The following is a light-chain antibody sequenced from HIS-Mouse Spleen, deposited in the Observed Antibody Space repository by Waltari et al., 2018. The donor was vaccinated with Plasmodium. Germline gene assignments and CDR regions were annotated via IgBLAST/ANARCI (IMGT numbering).Light chain of an antibody. CDR2: KAS. V-gene: IGKV1-5*03. CDR3: QQYNSYSCT. CDR1: QSISSW. Sequence: DIQMTQSPSTLSASVGDRVTITCRASQSISSWLAWYQQKPGKAPKLLIYKASSLESGVPSRFSGSGSGTEFTLTISSLQPDDFATYDCQQYNSYSCTFGQGTKVEIK. J-gene: IGKJ1*01.